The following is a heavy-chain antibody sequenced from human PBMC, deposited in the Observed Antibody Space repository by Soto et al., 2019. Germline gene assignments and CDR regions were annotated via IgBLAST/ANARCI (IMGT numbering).Heavy chain of an antibody. CDR3: ARDTATVINYYYYGMDV. CDR1: GYTFTSYG. CDR2: ISAYNGNT. D-gene: IGHD4-17*01. V-gene: IGHV1-18*01. J-gene: IGHJ6*02. Sequence: ASVKVSCKASGYTFTSYGISWVRRAPGQGLEWMGWISAYNGNTNYAQKLQGRVTMTTDTSTSTAYMELRSLRSDDTAVYYCARDTATVINYYYYGMDVWGQGTTVTVSS.